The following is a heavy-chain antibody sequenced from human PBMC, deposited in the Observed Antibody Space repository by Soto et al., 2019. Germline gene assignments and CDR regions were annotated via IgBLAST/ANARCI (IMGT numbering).Heavy chain of an antibody. D-gene: IGHD5-18*01. CDR1: GGSISNYY. Sequence: PSETLSLTCTVSGGSISNYYWIWIRQPPGKGLEWIGYIYYTGSTDYNPSLKSRITISADTSKNQFSLHLSSVTAADTAVYYCARGRGGYYYFDYWGQGTLVTVS. V-gene: IGHV4-59*01. CDR3: ARGRGGYYYFDY. J-gene: IGHJ4*02. CDR2: IYYTGST.